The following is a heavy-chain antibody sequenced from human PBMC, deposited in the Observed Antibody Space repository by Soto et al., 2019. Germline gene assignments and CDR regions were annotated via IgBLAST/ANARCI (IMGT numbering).Heavy chain of an antibody. CDR2: IKQDGSEK. CDR1: GFTLSNYW. V-gene: IGHV3-7*01. Sequence: GGSLRLSCAASGFTLSNYWMMWVRQAPGKGLEWVANIKQDGSEKFYVDSVRDRFTISRDNAKNSLYLQMNSLRAEDTAVYFCARITSASADWGQGTLVTVSS. D-gene: IGHD2-2*01. J-gene: IGHJ4*02. CDR3: ARITSASAD.